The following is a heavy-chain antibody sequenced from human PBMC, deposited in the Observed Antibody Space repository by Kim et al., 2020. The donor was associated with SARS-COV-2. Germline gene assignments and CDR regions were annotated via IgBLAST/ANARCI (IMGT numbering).Heavy chain of an antibody. V-gene: IGHV3-11*01. J-gene: IGHJ6*02. D-gene: IGHD5-12*01. Sequence: DSAKGRFPSSRDNAKNSLYLQMNGLGAEDTAVYYCARDKLWLRFGMDVWGQGTTVTVSS. CDR3: ARDKLWLRFGMDV.